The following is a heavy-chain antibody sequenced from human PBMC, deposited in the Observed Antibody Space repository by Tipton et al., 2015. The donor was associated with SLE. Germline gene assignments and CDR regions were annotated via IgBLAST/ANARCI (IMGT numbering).Heavy chain of an antibody. J-gene: IGHJ4*02. D-gene: IGHD1-1*01. Sequence: TLSLTCAVYGGSFSGYYWSWIRQPPGKGLEWIGEINHSGSTNYNPSLNRRVTISVDTSKNQFSLQLSSVTAADTAVYYCARERTGSTGDRDCCGQGTLVTVSS. V-gene: IGHV4-34*01. CDR2: INHSGST. CDR3: ARERTGSTGDRDC. CDR1: GGSFSGYY.